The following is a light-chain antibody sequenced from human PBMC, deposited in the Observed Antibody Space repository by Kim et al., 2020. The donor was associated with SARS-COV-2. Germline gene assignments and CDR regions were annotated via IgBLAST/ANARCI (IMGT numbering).Light chain of an antibody. CDR3: MQALQYPRS. J-gene: IGKJ2*03. CDR2: LGS. V-gene: IGKV2-28*01. CDR1: LALVLTTLTNY. Sequence: PASIPGRSCLALVLTTLTNYLDWYLQKPGQSPQLLFSLGSARAAGFPDRFSGSGSGTDFTLTISRVEAEDVGLYYCMQALQYPRSFGQGTKLEI.